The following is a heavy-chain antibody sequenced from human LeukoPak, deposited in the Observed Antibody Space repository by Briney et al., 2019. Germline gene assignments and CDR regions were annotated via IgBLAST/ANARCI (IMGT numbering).Heavy chain of an antibody. CDR3: ARRGSGYGYDY. CDR2: INPKNDDT. V-gene: IGHV1-2*02. J-gene: IGHJ4*02. CDR1: GYTFTDYY. D-gene: IGHD5-18*01. Sequence: ASVKVSCKASGYTFTDYYMHWVRQAPGQGLEWMGWINPKNDDTNYEQKFQGRVTMTRDTSISTGYMELSSLTSDDTAVYYCARRGSGYGYDYWGQGTLVTVSS.